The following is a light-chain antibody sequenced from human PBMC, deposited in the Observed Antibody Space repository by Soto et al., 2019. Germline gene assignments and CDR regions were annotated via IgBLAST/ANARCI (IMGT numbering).Light chain of an antibody. CDR3: QQYGSYPHQYYT. J-gene: IGKJ2*01. CDR1: QSVRSSY. CDR2: GAS. V-gene: IGKV3-20*01. Sequence: EIVLTQSPGTLSLSPGERATLSCRASQSVRSSYLAWYQQKPGQSRRLLIYGASSRATGIPDRFSGSGSGTDFTLTISSLAPEDFAVYYCQQYGSYPHQYYTFGQGTKLEIK.